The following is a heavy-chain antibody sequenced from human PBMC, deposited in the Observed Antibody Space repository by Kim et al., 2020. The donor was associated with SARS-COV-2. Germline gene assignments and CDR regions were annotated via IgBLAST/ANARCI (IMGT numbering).Heavy chain of an antibody. CDR1: GGSIRSGGKF. V-gene: IGHV4-31*03. J-gene: IGHJ4*02. Sequence: SETLSLTCSVSGGSIRSGGKFWTWIRQHPAKGLEWIGYISYSGNSHYSPSLRSRVSISLQTSENQFSLELTSVTAADTAVYYCARGPPLAYWGQGIMVTV. CDR3: ARGPPLAY. CDR2: ISYSGNS.